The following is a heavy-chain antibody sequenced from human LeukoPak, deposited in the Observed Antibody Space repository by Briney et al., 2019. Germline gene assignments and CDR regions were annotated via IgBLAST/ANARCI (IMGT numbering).Heavy chain of an antibody. CDR2: ISGSGTST. CDR3: AKPYCSGGSCSSYYYGMDV. V-gene: IGHV3-23*01. Sequence: HPGGSLRLSCAASGFTFSSYAMSWVRQAPGKGLEWVSTISGSGTSTYYADSVKGRFTISRDNSKNTLYLQMNSLRADDTAVYYCAKPYCSGGSCSSYYYGMDVWGQGTTVTVSS. D-gene: IGHD2-15*01. J-gene: IGHJ6*02. CDR1: GFTFSSYA.